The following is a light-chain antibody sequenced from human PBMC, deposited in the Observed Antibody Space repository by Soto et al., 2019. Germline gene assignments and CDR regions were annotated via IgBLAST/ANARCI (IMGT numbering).Light chain of an antibody. J-gene: IGLJ1*01. CDR2: RVS. V-gene: IGLV2-14*01. CDR1: TSDVGAYNY. Sequence: QSALTQPASVSGSPGQSIAISCTGTTSDVGAYNYVSWYQQHPGKAPKLMIYRVSNRPSGVSNRFSGSKSGNTASLTISGLQAEDEADYYCSSYTSSTTYVFGTGTKVTVL. CDR3: SSYTSSTTYV.